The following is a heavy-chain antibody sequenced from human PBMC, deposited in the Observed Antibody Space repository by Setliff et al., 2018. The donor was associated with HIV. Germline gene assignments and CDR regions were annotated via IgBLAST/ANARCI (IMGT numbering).Heavy chain of an antibody. CDR2: IIPILGIA. J-gene: IGHJ4*02. CDR1: GGTFNNDA. V-gene: IGHV1-69*10. Sequence: SVKVSCKASGGTFNNDAISWVRQAPGQGLEWMGGIIPILGIANYAQKFQGRVTITTDESTSTAYMELSSLRSEDTAVYYCARGAVVTNYFDYWGQGTLVTVSS. CDR3: ARGAVVTNYFDY. D-gene: IGHD2-15*01.